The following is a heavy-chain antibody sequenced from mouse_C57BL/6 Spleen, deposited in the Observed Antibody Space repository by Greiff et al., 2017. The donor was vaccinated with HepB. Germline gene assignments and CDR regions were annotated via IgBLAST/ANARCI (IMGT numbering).Heavy chain of an antibody. J-gene: IGHJ2*01. CDR3: ARSSNWEKGYYFDY. V-gene: IGHV1-58*01. CDR1: GYTFTSYG. D-gene: IGHD4-1*01. CDR2: IYIGNGYT. Sequence: VQLKESGAELVRPGSSVKMSCKTSGYTFTSYGINWVKQRPGQGLEWIGYIYIGNGYTEYNEKFKGKATLTSDTSSSTAYMQLSSLTSEDSAIYFCARSSNWEKGYYFDYWGQGTTLTVSS.